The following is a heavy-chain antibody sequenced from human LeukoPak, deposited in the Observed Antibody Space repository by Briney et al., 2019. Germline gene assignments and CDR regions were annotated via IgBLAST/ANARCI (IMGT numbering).Heavy chain of an antibody. CDR1: GYTFTGYY. V-gene: IGHV1-2*02. J-gene: IGHJ3*02. CDR3: ARVLRGYCSSTSCYDDAFDI. D-gene: IGHD2-2*01. CDR2: INPNSGGT. Sequence: GASVKVSCKASGYTFTGYYMHWVRQAPGQGLEWMGWINPNSGGTNYAQKFQGRVTMTRDTSISTAYMELSRLRSDDTAVYYCARVLRGYCSSTSCYDDAFDIWGQGTMVTVSS.